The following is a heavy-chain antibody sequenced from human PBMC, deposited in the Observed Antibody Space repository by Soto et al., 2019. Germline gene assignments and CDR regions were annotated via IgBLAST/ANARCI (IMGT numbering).Heavy chain of an antibody. D-gene: IGHD6-19*01. V-gene: IGHV4-61*01. Sequence: QVQLQESGPGLVKPSETLSLTCTVSGGSVSSGSYYWSWIRQPPGKGLEWIGYIYYSGSTNYNPYPTRRVPISVAAYTSQFSLTLSSGTAADTAVYFCARAPIAVAAGYWYFDLWGRGTLVTVSS. J-gene: IGHJ2*01. CDR3: ARAPIAVAAGYWYFDL. CDR2: IYYSGST. CDR1: GGSVSSGSYY.